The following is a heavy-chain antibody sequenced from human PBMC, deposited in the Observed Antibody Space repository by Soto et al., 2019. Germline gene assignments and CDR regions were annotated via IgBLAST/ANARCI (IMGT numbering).Heavy chain of an antibody. D-gene: IGHD2-15*01. CDR2: SQIARTT. V-gene: IGHV3-66*01. CDR3: ARKDVLCDGGSCYGLPLGV. J-gene: IGHJ6*04. CDR1: GFTVSSKD. Sequence: EVQLVESCGGLVQPGGSLRLSCAASGFTVSSKDMTWVRQAPGKGLEWVSLSQIARTTYYADSVKGRFTISRDTSENTLDLQMDSLRVEDTAVYYCARKDVLCDGGSCYGLPLGVWGKGTTVTVSS.